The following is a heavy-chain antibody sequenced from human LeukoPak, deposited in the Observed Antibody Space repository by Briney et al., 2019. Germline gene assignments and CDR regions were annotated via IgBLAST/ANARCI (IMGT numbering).Heavy chain of an antibody. V-gene: IGHV3-23*01. CDR2: ISGTGGST. Sequence: GGSLRLSCAASGFTFSSYAMSWVRQAPGKGLEWVSGISGTGGSTYYADSVKGRFTISRDNSKNTPYLQMNSLRAEDTAVYYCAKGRKATVVTPMYFDYWGQGTLVTVSS. CDR3: AKGRKATVVTPMYFDY. D-gene: IGHD4-23*01. J-gene: IGHJ4*02. CDR1: GFTFSSYA.